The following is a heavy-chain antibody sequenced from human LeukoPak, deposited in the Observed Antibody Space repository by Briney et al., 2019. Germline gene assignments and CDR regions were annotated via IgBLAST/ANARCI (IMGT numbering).Heavy chain of an antibody. V-gene: IGHV3-49*04. D-gene: IGHD2-2*01. J-gene: IGHJ4*02. CDR2: IRSKAYGGTT. Sequence: PGRSLRLSCTASGFTFGDYAMSWVRQAPGKGLEWVGFIRSKAYGGTTEYAASVKGRFTISRDDSRSIAYLQMNSLKTVDTAVYYCTRDRDIVVVPAANVAGYWGQGTLVTVSS. CDR3: TRDRDIVVVPAANVAGY. CDR1: GFTFGDYA.